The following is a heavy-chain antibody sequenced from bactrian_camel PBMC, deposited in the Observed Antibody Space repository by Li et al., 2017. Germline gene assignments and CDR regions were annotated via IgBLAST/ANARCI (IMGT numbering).Heavy chain of an antibody. Sequence: DVQLVESGGGSVQAGGSLRLSCVFSGYTSRSHYVTWFRQAPDKAREGIATIGTGAFDTYYADSVKGRFTISRVDAKKTVTLQMTSLKPEDTAMYYCAAALQPSDECLLIESRYQNWGQGTQVTVS. CDR1: GYTSRSHY. D-gene: IGHD2*01. CDR3: AAALQPSDECLLIESRYQN. J-gene: IGHJ4*01. CDR2: IGTGAFDT. V-gene: IGHV3S40*01.